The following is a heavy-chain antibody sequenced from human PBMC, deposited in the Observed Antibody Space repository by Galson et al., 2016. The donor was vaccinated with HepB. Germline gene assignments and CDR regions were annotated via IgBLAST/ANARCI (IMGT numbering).Heavy chain of an antibody. Sequence: SLRLSCAASGFAFSSHWMHWVRQDLGKGLVWVSRINSDGAISNYADSVKGRFTISRDNAKNTLYLQMNRLRAEDTAVYFWVRDHSVVPTTAYNWFDPWGRGTLVTVSS. CDR2: INSDGAIS. V-gene: IGHV3-74*01. J-gene: IGHJ5*02. CDR1: GFAFSSHW. CDR3: VRDHSVVPTTAYNWFDP. D-gene: IGHD4-23*01.